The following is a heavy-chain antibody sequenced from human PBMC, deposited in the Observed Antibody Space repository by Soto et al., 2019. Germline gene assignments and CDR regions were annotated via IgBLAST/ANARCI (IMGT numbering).Heavy chain of an antibody. CDR1: RYIFTAYF. Sequence: QVQLVQSGAEVKKPGASVKVSCKAPRYIFTAYFMHWVRQAPGQGLEWMGWINPNNGATHYGLSFKGRVPMTRDPSISTAYMKLVSLKSDDTAVYSGGSPDPGARSDPWGQGTLVTV. CDR2: INPNNGAT. J-gene: IGHJ5*02. V-gene: IGHV1-2*02. CDR3: GSPDPGARSDP.